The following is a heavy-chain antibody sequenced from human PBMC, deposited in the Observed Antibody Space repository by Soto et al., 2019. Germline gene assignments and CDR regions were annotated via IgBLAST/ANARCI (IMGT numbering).Heavy chain of an antibody. CDR3: AIHNNYRSDY. J-gene: IGHJ4*02. CDR1: GYIFTGYP. CDR2: INTGTGST. Sequence: QVQLVQSGAEVKKPGASVKVSCKASGYIFTGYPMHWVRQAPGQRLEWMGWINTGTGSTKYSQNFQGRVTTTRDTSASATYMELTSLTSEATAVYYCAIHNNYRSDYWGQGTRVTVSS. V-gene: IGHV1-3*04. D-gene: IGHD6-13*01.